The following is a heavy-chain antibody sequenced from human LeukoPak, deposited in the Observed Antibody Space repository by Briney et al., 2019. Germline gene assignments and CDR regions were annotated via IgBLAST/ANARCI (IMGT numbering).Heavy chain of an antibody. J-gene: IGHJ4*02. V-gene: IGHV5-51*01. Sequence: PGESLKTSLKGSGYSYTTYWIGWVRQMPGKGPEWMGIIYPVDSNTRYSPSFQGQVSISADKSINTAYLQWSSLRASDSAMYYCASGDSSGYYRSPPEAYWGQGTLVTVSS. CDR1: GYSYTTYW. CDR3: ASGDSSGYYRSPPEAY. CDR2: IYPVDSNT. D-gene: IGHD3-22*01.